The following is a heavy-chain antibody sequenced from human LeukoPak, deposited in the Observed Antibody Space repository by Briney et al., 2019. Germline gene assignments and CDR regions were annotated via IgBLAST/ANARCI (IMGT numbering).Heavy chain of an antibody. CDR2: IRAYNGHT. D-gene: IGHD3-10*01. Sequence: GASVKVSCRSSGYTFSNYGLTWVRQAPGKGLEWVGWIRAYNGHTDYEQKFHGRVTMTTDTSTSTGYLELRSLRSDDTAVYYCAREGYYYGSGTYAPPNYYGMDVWGQGTTVIVSS. CDR3: AREGYYYGSGTYAPPNYYGMDV. J-gene: IGHJ6*02. CDR1: GYTFSNYG. V-gene: IGHV1-18*01.